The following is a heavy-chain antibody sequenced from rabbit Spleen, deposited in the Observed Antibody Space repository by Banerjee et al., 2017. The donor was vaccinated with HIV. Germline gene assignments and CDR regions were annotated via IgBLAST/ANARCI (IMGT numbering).Heavy chain of an antibody. V-gene: IGHV1S45*01. D-gene: IGHD6-1*01. J-gene: IGHJ6*01. CDR3: ARIDSYSYYYGMDL. Sequence: QEQLEESGGGLVKPGASLTLTCTASGFSFSRSYDMCWVRQAPGKGLEWIGCIYTGSGSSYYASWAKGRFTISKTSSTTVTLQMTSLTAADTATYLCARIDSYSYYYGMDLWGPGTLVTVS. CDR1: GFSFSRSYD. CDR2: IYTGSGSS.